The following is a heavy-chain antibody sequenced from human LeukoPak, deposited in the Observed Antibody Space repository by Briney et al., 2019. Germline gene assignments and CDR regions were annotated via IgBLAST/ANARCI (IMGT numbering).Heavy chain of an antibody. V-gene: IGHV4-59*01. J-gene: IGHJ4*02. CDR3: ARFYGGNSLWYFDY. D-gene: IGHD4-23*01. CDR2: IYYSGST. Sequence: SETLSLTCTVSGGSISSYYWSWIRQPPGKGLEWIGYIYYSGSTNYNPSLKSRVTISVDTSKKQFFLKLSSVTAADTAVYYCARFYGGNSLWYFDYWGQGTLVTVSS. CDR1: GGSISSYY.